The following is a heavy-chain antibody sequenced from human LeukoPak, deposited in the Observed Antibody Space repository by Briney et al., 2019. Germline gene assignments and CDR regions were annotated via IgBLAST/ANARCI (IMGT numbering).Heavy chain of an antibody. CDR1: GFTFSDYY. V-gene: IGHV3-11*04. Sequence: PGGSLRLSCAASGFTFSDYYMSWIRQAPGKGLEWVSYISSSGSTIYYADSVKGRFTISRDNAKNSLYLQMNSLRAEDTAVYYCARERQWLVPYRHFDYWGQGTLVTVSS. J-gene: IGHJ4*02. CDR2: ISSSGSTI. D-gene: IGHD6-19*01. CDR3: ARERQWLVPYRHFDY.